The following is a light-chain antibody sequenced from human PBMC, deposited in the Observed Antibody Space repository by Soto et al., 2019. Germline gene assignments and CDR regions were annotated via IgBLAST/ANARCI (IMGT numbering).Light chain of an antibody. CDR1: SSNIGSET. CDR2: SSN. J-gene: IGLJ2*01. Sequence: QSVLTQPPSASGTPGQRVSISCSGISSNIGSETVNWYQQFPGTAPKLLIYSSNQRPSGVPDRFSGSKSGNTASLTVSGLQAEDEADYYCSSYAGSNNLVFGGGTKLTVL. CDR3: SSYAGSNNLV. V-gene: IGLV1-44*01.